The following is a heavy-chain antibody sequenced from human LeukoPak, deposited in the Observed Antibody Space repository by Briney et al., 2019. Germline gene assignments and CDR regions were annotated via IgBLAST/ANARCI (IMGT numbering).Heavy chain of an antibody. CDR3: ARVVFPDYDFWSGPNYYYYYYMDV. V-gene: IGHV1-69*05. CDR1: GGTFSSYA. J-gene: IGHJ6*03. D-gene: IGHD3-3*01. CDR2: IIPIFGTA. Sequence: ASVKVSCKASGGTFSSYAISWVRQAPGQGLEWMGGIIPIFGTANYAQKFQGRVTITTDESTSTAYMELSSLRSEDTAVYYCARVVFPDYDFWSGPNYYYYYYMDVWGKGTTVTVSS.